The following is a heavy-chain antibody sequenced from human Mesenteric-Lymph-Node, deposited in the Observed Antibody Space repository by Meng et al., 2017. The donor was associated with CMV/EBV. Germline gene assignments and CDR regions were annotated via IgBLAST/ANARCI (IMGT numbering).Heavy chain of an antibody. D-gene: IGHD6-13*01. Sequence: KVSCKGSGYSFTSYWIAWVRQMPGKGLEWMGIIYPGDSDTRYSPSFQGQVTISADKSISTAYLQWSSLKASDTAMYYCARRRSIAAAGTISYFDYWGQGTLVTVSS. J-gene: IGHJ4*02. V-gene: IGHV5-51*01. CDR3: ARRRSIAAAGTISYFDY. CDR2: IYPGDSDT. CDR1: GYSFTSYW.